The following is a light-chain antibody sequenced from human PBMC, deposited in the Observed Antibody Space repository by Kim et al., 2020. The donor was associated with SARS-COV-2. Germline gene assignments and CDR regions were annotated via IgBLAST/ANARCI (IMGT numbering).Light chain of an antibody. V-gene: IGKV1-5*01. CDR1: LSISTW. Sequence: DIQMTQSPSTLSASVGDRVTITCRASLSISTWLAWYQQKPGRAPKLLIHEASTLESGVPSRFSGSGSGTEFTLTITSLQPDDFATYYCQQYYRSSGSGTFGQGTKVDIK. J-gene: IGKJ1*01. CDR2: EAS. CDR3: QQYYRSSGSGT.